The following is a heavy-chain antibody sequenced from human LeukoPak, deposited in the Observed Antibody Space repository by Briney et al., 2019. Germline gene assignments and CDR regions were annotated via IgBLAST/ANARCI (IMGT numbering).Heavy chain of an antibody. D-gene: IGHD6-6*01. V-gene: IGHV4-34*01. CDR2: INHSGGT. Sequence: PSETLSLTCAVSGGSFSGFHWHWIRQPPGKGPEWIGEINHSGGTTYNPSLKSRVTISVDTSKIQFSLNLTSVTAADTAVYYCARRYQYSSSRSFDYWGQGTLVTVSS. CDR3: ARRYQYSSSRSFDY. J-gene: IGHJ4*02. CDR1: GGSFSGFH.